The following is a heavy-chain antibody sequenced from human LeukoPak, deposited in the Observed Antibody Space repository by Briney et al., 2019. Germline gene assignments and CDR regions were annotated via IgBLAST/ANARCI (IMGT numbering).Heavy chain of an antibody. D-gene: IGHD6-13*01. Sequence: PGGSLRLSCAASGFTFSDFWMSWVRQAPGKGLEWVANIKEDGSEKYYVDSVNGRFTISRDNAKNSVYLQMNSLRGEDTAVYYCTRIMNSSPDYWGQGTLVTVSS. CDR1: GFTFSDFW. CDR3: TRIMNSSPDY. V-gene: IGHV3-7*01. CDR2: IKEDGSEK. J-gene: IGHJ4*02.